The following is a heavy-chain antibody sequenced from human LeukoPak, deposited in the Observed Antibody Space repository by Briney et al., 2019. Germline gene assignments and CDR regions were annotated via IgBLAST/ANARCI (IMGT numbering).Heavy chain of an antibody. CDR1: GGSFSGHY. CDR3: ARVWKLRLGELSLYHWFDP. D-gene: IGHD3-16*02. Sequence: PSETLSLTCAVHGGSFSGHYWSWIRQPPGKGLEWIGEINHSGSTNYNPSLKSRVTISVDTSKNQFSLKLSSVTAADTAVYYCARVWKLRLGELSLYHWFDPWGQGTLVTVSS. CDR2: INHSGST. J-gene: IGHJ5*02. V-gene: IGHV4-34*01.